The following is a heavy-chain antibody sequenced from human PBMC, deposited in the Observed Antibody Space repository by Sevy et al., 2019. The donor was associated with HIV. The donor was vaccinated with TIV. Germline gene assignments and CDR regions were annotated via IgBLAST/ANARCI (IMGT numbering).Heavy chain of an antibody. D-gene: IGHD3-10*02. CDR1: EFTFSSYS. CDR2: IIPSDTTI. Sequence: GGSLRLSCAASEFTFSSYSMNWVRQAPGKGLEWISYIIPSDTTIYYADSVKGRFTISRDNAKNSLYLQMNSLRADDTAVYYCVRDFMYAFDIWGQGTMVTVSS. V-gene: IGHV3-48*01. CDR3: VRDFMYAFDI. J-gene: IGHJ3*02.